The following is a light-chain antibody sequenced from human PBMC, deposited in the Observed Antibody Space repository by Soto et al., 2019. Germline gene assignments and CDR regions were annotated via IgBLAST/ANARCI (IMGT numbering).Light chain of an antibody. J-gene: IGKJ1*01. CDR3: QKYNSGPTT. CDR1: QAISIY. Sequence: DIQMTQSPSSLSTSVGDRVTITCRASQAISIYLAWYQQKPGKVPKLLIYAASTLQSGVPSRFSGSGSGTDFTLTISSLQPEDVATYYCQKYNSGPTTFGQGTKVEIK. V-gene: IGKV1-27*01. CDR2: AAS.